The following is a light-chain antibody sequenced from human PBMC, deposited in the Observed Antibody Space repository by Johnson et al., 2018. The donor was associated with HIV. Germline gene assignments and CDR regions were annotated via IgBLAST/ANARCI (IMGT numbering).Light chain of an antibody. V-gene: IGLV1-51*01. CDR3: GTWDRSLSAYV. J-gene: IGLJ1*01. Sequence: QSVLTQPPSVSAAPGQNITISCSGSSSNIVNNYISWYQHLTGTAPKTLIYDNNQRPLGVPERFSGSKSGTSATLGITGLPTGDEADYYCGTWDRSLSAYVFGTGTKVTVL. CDR2: DNN. CDR1: SSNIVNNY.